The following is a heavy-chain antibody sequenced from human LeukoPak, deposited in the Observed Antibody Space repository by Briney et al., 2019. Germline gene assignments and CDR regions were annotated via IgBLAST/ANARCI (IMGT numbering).Heavy chain of an antibody. D-gene: IGHD5-24*01. J-gene: IGHJ6*02. CDR3: AREGLEYYGMDV. Sequence: ASVKVSCKASGYTFTIYGITWVRQAPGQGLEWMGWISAYKGNTNYAQKFQGRVTMITDTSTSTAYMELRSLRSDDTAVYYCAREGLEYYGMDVWGQGTTVTVSS. V-gene: IGHV1-18*01. CDR1: GYTFTIYG. CDR2: ISAYKGNT.